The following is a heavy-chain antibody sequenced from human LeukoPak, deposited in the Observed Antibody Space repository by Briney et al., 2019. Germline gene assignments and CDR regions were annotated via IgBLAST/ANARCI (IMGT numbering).Heavy chain of an antibody. V-gene: IGHV1-8*02. CDR2: MNPNSGNT. CDR1: AYTFTSYD. CDR3: ARRRWGVVLNWFDP. Sequence: ASVKVSCKASAYTFTSYDINWVRQATGQGLEWMGWMNPNSGNTGYAQKFQGRVTMTRNTSISTAYMELSSLRSEDTAVYYCARRRWGVVLNWFDPWGQGTLVTVSS. D-gene: IGHD3-10*01. J-gene: IGHJ5*02.